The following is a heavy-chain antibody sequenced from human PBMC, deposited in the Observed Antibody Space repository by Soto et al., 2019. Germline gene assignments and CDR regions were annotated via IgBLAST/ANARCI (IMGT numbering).Heavy chain of an antibody. CDR3: ARGGILWFGELFDYYYHGMDV. CDR1: GFTFSSYS. D-gene: IGHD3-10*01. V-gene: IGHV3-21*01. Sequence: GGSLRLSCAASGFTFSSYSMNWVRQAPGKGLEWVSSISSSSSYIYYADSVKGRFTISRDNAKNSLYLQMNSLRAEDTAVYYCARGGILWFGELFDYYYHGMDVWGQGTTVTVSS. CDR2: ISSSSSYI. J-gene: IGHJ6*02.